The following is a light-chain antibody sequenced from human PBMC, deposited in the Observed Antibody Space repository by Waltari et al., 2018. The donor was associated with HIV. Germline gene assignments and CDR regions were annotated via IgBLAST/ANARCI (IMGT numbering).Light chain of an antibody. V-gene: IGKV4-1*01. J-gene: IGKJ4*01. CDR3: QQYYSVPLT. CDR2: WAS. Sequence: DIVMTQSPDSLAVSLGERATIDCQSSQRVLYNSNNKNYLAWYQHKPGQSPNLLIYWASTRESGVPDRFSGSGSGTDFTLTISSLQAEDVAVYYCQQYYSVPLTFGGGTKVEIK. CDR1: QRVLYNSNNKNY.